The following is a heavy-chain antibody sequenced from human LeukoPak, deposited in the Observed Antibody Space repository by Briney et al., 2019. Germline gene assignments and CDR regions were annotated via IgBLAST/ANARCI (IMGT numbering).Heavy chain of an antibody. CDR1: GFTFSSYA. J-gene: IGHJ6*04. V-gene: IGHV3-30*04. Sequence: PGGSLRLSCAASGFTFSSYAMHWVRQAPGKGLEWVAVISYDGSNKYYADSVKGRFTISGDNSKNTLYLQMNSLRAEDTAVYYCARDLDDILTGAYYYYYGMDVWGKGTTVTVSS. D-gene: IGHD3-9*01. CDR3: ARDLDDILTGAYYYYYGMDV. CDR2: ISYDGSNK.